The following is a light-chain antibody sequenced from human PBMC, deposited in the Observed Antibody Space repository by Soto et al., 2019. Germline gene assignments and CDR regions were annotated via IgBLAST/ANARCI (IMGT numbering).Light chain of an antibody. Sequence: QAVVTQEPSLTVSPGGTVTITCGSSPGGVTSGQSPHWFQQKPGQAPRTLIYDASNKHASTPARFSRSLLRGKAALTLSGAQPEDEAEYYCFLSYSGARVFGGGTKLTV. CDR1: PGGVTSGQS. CDR3: FLSYSGARV. J-gene: IGLJ3*02. V-gene: IGLV7-46*01. CDR2: DAS.